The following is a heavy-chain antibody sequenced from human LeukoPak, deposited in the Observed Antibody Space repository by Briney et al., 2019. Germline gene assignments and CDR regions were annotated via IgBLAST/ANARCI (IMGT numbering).Heavy chain of an antibody. D-gene: IGHD1-7*01. CDR3: ARGGQELRYFDY. CDR2: ISGSGSST. CDR1: GFTFSSYA. J-gene: IGHJ4*02. V-gene: IGHV3-23*01. Sequence: PGGSLRLSCAASGFTFSSYAMSWVRQAPGKGLEWVSAISGSGSSTYYADSVKGRFTISRDNSKNTLYLQMNSLRAEDTAVYYCARGGQELRYFDYWGQGTLVTVSS.